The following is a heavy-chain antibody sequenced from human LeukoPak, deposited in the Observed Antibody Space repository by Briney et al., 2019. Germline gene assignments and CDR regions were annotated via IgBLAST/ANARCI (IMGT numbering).Heavy chain of an antibody. CDR3: AKDYGDLKEDF. J-gene: IGHJ4*02. CDR2: ISGRGGST. D-gene: IGHD4-17*01. V-gene: IGHV3-23*01. CDR1: GLTFSRHA. Sequence: QPGGSLRLSCAASGLTFSRHAMSWVRQAPGKGLEWVSSISGRGGSTYYADSVKGRFTISRDNAKNTLYLQMNSLRAEDTAVYYCAKDYGDLKEDFWGQGTLVTVSS.